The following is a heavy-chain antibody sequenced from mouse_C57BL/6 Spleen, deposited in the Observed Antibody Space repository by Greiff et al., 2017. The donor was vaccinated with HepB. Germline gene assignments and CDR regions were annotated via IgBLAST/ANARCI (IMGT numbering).Heavy chain of an antibody. CDR3: ARGGNRGSWYFDV. D-gene: IGHD3-2*02. CDR1: GYTFTDYN. Sequence: EVQLQKSGPELVKPGASVKMSCKASGYTFTDYNMHWVKQSHGKSLEWIGYINPNNGGTSYNQKFKGKATLTVNKSSSTAYMELRSLTSEDSAVYYCARGGNRGSWYFDVWGTGTTVTVSS. V-gene: IGHV1-22*01. J-gene: IGHJ1*03. CDR2: INPNNGGT.